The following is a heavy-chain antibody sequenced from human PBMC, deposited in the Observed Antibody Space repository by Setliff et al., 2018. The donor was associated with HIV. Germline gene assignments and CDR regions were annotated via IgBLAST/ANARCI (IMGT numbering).Heavy chain of an antibody. CDR3: ARARGRLSDFDI. Sequence: ASVKVSCKASGYTFTSYYIHWVRQAPGQGLEWMGRINPSGGSTNYAQKFQDRVTMTRDTSTTTVYMDLRSLRSDDTAVYYCARARGRLSDFDIWGQGTMVTVSS. J-gene: IGHJ3*02. CDR2: INPSGGST. D-gene: IGHD3-10*01. V-gene: IGHV1-46*01. CDR1: GYTFTSYY.